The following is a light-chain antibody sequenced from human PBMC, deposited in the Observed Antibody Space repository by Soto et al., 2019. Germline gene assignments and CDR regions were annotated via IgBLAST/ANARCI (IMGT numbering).Light chain of an antibody. CDR3: SLYTSSSTLGEV. CDR1: SSDVGGYNY. V-gene: IGLV2-14*01. J-gene: IGLJ2*01. Sequence: QSVLTQPASVSGSPGQSITISCTGTSSDVGGYNYVSWYQQHPGKAPKLMIYDVSNRPSGVSNRFSGSKSGNTASLTISGLQAEDEADYYCSLYTSSSTLGEVFGGGTKVTVL. CDR2: DVS.